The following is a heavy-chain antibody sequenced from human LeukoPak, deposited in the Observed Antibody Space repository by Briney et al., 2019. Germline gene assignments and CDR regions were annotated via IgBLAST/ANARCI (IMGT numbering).Heavy chain of an antibody. Sequence: SETLSLTCTVSGGSISNYYWNWIRQPPGKGLEWIGYIYYTGNTNYNPSLKSRVTISVDTSKNQFSLKLSSVTAADTAVYYCAREMEDKSFSFGELRKNYYYYMDVWGKGTTVTVSS. D-gene: IGHD3-10*01. V-gene: IGHV4-59*12. CDR3: AREMEDKSFSFGELRKNYYYYMDV. CDR1: GGSISNYY. J-gene: IGHJ6*03. CDR2: IYYTGNT.